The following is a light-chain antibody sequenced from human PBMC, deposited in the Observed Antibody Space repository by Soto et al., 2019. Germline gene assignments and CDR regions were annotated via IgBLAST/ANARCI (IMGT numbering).Light chain of an antibody. CDR3: QQYGNWPLT. Sequence: EIVMTQSPATLSVSPGERATLSCRASQDVNIYLAWYQQKPGQAPRLLISGASTRATGIPARFSGSGSGTEFTRTISSLQSEDVAVYYCQQYGNWPLTFGGGTNVEIK. J-gene: IGKJ4*01. V-gene: IGKV3D-15*01. CDR2: GAS. CDR1: QDVNIY.